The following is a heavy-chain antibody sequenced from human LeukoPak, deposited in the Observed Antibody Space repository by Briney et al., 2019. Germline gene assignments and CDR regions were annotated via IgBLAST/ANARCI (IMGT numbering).Heavy chain of an antibody. J-gene: IGHJ4*02. D-gene: IGHD2/OR15-2a*01. CDR1: GFTFSSYE. CDR2: ISSSGSTV. Sequence: GGSLRLSCAASGFTFSSYEMNWVRQAPGKGLEWVSYISSSGSTVYYADSVRGRFTVSRDNAKNSLYLQMNSLRAEDTAVYYCARELTDSPFDYWGQGTLVTVSS. CDR3: ARELTDSPFDY. V-gene: IGHV3-48*03.